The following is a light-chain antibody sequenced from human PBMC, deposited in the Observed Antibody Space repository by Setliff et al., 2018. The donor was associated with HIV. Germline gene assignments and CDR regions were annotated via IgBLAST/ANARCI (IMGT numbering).Light chain of an antibody. CDR1: SSDVGGYNY. V-gene: IGLV2-14*01. Sequence: QSVLAQPASVSESPGQSITISCTGTSSDVGGYNYVSLFQHHPGKAPKLIIYEVTNRPSGISNRFSGSKSGNTASLTISGLQAEDEADYYCSSYTSSSTHYVFGTGTKVTVL. J-gene: IGLJ1*01. CDR2: EVT. CDR3: SSYTSSSTHYV.